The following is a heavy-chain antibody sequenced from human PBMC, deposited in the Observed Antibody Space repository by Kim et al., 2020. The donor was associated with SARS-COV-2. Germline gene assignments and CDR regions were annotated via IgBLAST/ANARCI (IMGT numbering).Heavy chain of an antibody. V-gene: IGHV3-21*01. CDR1: GFTFSSYS. CDR3: ARPYCSSTSCYSSYYYYYGMDV. D-gene: IGHD2-2*01. J-gene: IGHJ6*02. CDR2: ISSSSSYI. Sequence: GGSLRLSCAASGFTFSSYSMNWVRQAPGKGLEWVSSISSSSSYIYYADSVKGRFTISRDNAKNSLYLQMNSRRAEDTAVYYCARPYCSSTSCYSSYYYYYGMDVWGQGATGTVSS.